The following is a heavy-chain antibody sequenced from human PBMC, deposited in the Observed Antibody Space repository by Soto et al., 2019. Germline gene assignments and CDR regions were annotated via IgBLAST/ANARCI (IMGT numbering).Heavy chain of an antibody. CDR1: GFSLSTSGVG. CDR2: IYWDDDK. CDR3: AHRRLYCGGACYPFDY. Sequence: SGPTLVNPTRTVTLTCTFSGFSLSTSGVGGAWIRQPPGKALEWLALIYWDDDKRYSPSLKSRLTITKDTYENQVVLSMTNMDPVDTATYYCAHRRLYCGGACYPFDYWGQGTLVTVSS. J-gene: IGHJ4*02. D-gene: IGHD2-21*02. V-gene: IGHV2-5*02.